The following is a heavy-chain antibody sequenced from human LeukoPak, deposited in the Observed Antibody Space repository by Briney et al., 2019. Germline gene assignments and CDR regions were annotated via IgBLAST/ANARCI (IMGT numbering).Heavy chain of an antibody. V-gene: IGHV4-30-4*08. CDR3: ARLQYSSSWYEDFRFDY. D-gene: IGHD6-13*01. Sequence: SETLSLTCTVSGGSINSGDYYWSWIRQPPGKGLEWIGYIYYSGSTYYNPSLKSRVTISVDTSNNQFSLKLTSVTAADTAVYYCARLQYSSSWYEDFRFDYWGQGTLVTVSS. CDR2: IYYSGST. CDR1: GGSINSGDYY. J-gene: IGHJ4*02.